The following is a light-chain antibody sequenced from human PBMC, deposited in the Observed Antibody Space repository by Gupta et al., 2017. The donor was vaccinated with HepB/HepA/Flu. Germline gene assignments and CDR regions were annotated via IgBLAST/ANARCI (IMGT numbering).Light chain of an antibody. J-gene: IGLJ3*02. V-gene: IGLV3-25*03. CDR1: GLPKQY. Sequence: SYELTHPPSVSGSPGQTARITCSGDGLPKQYAYWYQQKSGQAPMLVIYKDTKRPSGIPERFSGSSSGTTVTLTISGVEAEDEADYYCQSADSSGTYLFGGGTKVTVL. CDR3: QSADSSGTYL. CDR2: KDT.